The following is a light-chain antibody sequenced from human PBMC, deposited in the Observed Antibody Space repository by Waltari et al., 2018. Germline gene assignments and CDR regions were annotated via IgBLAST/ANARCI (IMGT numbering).Light chain of an antibody. Sequence: SHELTQPPSVSVSPGQTARITCPGDALPKQNAYWYQQKAGQAPVLLTYKDTERPSGIPERFSGSSSGTTVTLTISGVQAEDEADYYCQSADTDASVFFGGGTKLTVL. CDR1: ALPKQN. CDR3: QSADTDASVF. V-gene: IGLV3-25*03. J-gene: IGLJ2*01. CDR2: KDT.